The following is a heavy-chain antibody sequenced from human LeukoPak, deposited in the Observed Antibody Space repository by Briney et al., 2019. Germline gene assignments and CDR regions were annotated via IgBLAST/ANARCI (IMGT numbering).Heavy chain of an antibody. D-gene: IGHD3-10*01. CDR2: INHSGST. Sequence: PSETLSLTCAVYGGSFSGYYWSWSRQPPGKGLEWIGEINHSGSTNYNPSLKSRVTISVDTSKNQFSLKLSSVTAADTAVYYCARRPVITMVRGVIFRGMDVWGQGTTVTVSS. V-gene: IGHV4-34*01. CDR3: ARRPVITMVRGVIFRGMDV. J-gene: IGHJ6*02. CDR1: GGSFSGYY.